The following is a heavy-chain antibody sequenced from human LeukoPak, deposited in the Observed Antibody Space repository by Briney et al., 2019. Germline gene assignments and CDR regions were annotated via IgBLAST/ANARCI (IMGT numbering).Heavy chain of an antibody. V-gene: IGHV3-74*01. J-gene: IGHJ4*02. CDR1: GFIFSSYE. CDR3: ARDGMASNDYDY. Sequence: GGSLRLSCAASGFIFSSYEMNWVRQAPGKGLVWVSRISSDGSSTSYADSVKGRFTISRDDAKNTLYLQMNSLRAEDTAVYYCARDGMASNDYDYWGQGTLVTVSS. CDR2: ISSDGSST. D-gene: IGHD5-24*01.